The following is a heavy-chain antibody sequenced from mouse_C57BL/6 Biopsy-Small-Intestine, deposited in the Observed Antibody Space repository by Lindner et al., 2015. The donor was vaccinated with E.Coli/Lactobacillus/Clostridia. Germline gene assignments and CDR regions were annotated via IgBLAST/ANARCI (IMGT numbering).Heavy chain of an antibody. Sequence: VQLQESGPELVKPGASVKISCKASGYAFSSSWMSWVKQRPGKGLEWIGRIYPGDGDTNYNGKFKGKATLTADKSSSTAYMQLSSLTSEDSAVYFCARYDGYYAMDYWGQGTSVTVSS. V-gene: IGHV1-82*01. CDR2: IYPGDGDT. CDR1: GYAFSSSW. D-gene: IGHD2-3*01. CDR3: ARYDGYYAMDY. J-gene: IGHJ4*01.